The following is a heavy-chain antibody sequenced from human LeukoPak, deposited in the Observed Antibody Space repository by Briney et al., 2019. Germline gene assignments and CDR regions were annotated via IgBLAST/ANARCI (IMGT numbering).Heavy chain of an antibody. CDR2: INPSGGST. J-gene: IGHJ4*02. D-gene: IGHD5-24*01. V-gene: IGHV1-46*01. CDR1: GYTFTSYY. Sequence: ASVKVSCKASGYTFTSYYMHWVRQAPGQGLEWMGIINPSGGSTSYAQKFQGRVTMTSDTSTSTVYMELSSLRSEDTAGYYCARGSRRDGYNEYYFDYWGQGTLVTASS. CDR3: ARGSRRDGYNEYYFDY.